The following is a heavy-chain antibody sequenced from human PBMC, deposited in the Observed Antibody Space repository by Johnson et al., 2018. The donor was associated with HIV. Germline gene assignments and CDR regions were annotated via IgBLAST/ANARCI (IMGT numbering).Heavy chain of an antibody. CDR1: GFTFVGHA. CDR2: ISYDGSNK. CDR3: ATGWSYLRRGVAFNI. Sequence: QVQLVESGGGVVQPGRSLRLSCEASGFTFVGHAMHWVRQAPGEGLDWVAAISYDGSNKYYADSVKGRFTISRDNSKNKLYLQMNSLKVDDTAVYICATGWSYLRRGVAFNIWGQGTMVTVSS. V-gene: IGHV3-30-3*01. D-gene: IGHD1-26*01. J-gene: IGHJ3*02.